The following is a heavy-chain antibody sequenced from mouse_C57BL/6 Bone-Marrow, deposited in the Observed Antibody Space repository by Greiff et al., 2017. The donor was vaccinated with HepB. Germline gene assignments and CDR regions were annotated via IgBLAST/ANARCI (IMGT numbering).Heavy chain of an antibody. CDR1: GFTFSSYA. CDR2: ISDGGSYT. CDR3: ARGGIYYDYAAWFAY. Sequence: EVQGVESGGGLVKPGGSLKLSCAASGFTFSSYAMSWVRQTPEKRLEWVATISDGGSYTYYPDNVKGRFTISRDNAKNNLYLQMSHLKSEDTAMYYCARGGIYYDYAAWFAYWGQGTLVTVSA. V-gene: IGHV5-4*01. J-gene: IGHJ3*01. D-gene: IGHD2-4*01.